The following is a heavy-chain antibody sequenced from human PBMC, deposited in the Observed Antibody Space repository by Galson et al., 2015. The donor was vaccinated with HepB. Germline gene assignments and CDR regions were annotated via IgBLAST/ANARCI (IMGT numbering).Heavy chain of an antibody. CDR2: IKQDGSEK. CDR3: ARGERDNGDYVDPSLTANYYYYYGDV. Sequence: SLRLSCAASGFTFSSYWMSWVRQAPGKGLEWVANIKQDGSEKYYVDSVKGRFTISRDIAKNSLYLQMNSLRAEDTAVYYCARGERDNGDYVDPSLTANYYYYYGDVWGKETTGPVSS. D-gene: IGHD4-17*01. J-gene: IGHJ6*03. V-gene: IGHV3-7*04. CDR1: GFTFSSYW.